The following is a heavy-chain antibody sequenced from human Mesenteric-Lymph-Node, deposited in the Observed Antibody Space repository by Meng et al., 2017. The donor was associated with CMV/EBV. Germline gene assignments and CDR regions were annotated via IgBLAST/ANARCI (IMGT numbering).Heavy chain of an antibody. CDR1: GFTFSDYY. J-gene: IGHJ4*02. CDR2: ISSRSSTI. CDR3: ARDLDYGGSSGEGY. V-gene: IGHV3-11*04. D-gene: IGHD4-23*01. Sequence: GESLKISCAASGFTFSDYYMSWIRQTPGKGLEWVSYISSRSSTIYYADSVKGRFTISRDNAKNSLYLQMNSLRAEDTAVYYCARDLDYGGSSGEGYWGQGTLVTVSS.